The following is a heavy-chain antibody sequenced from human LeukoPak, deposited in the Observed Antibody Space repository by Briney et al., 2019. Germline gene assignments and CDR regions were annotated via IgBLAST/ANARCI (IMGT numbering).Heavy chain of an antibody. J-gene: IGHJ5*02. D-gene: IGHD2-8*01. CDR1: GYTFTTYG. CDR2: ISTYNGHT. Sequence: ASVKVSCKTSGYTFTTYGISWVRQAPGQGLEWMGWISTYNGHTNYAQRFLGRITMTTDTSTSTAYVELRSLRSGDTAVYYCARGDRHDFEQMGPWGQGTLVTVSS. CDR3: ARGDRHDFEQMGP. V-gene: IGHV1-18*01.